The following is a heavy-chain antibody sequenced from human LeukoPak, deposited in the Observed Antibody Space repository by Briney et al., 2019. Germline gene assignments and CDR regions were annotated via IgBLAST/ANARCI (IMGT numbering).Heavy chain of an antibody. CDR2: ISAYNGNT. CDR1: GYTFSNYG. J-gene: IGHJ4*02. Sequence: GASVKVSCKPSGYTFSNYGITWVRQAPGQGLEWMGWISAYNGNTNYAQKLQGRVTMTTDTSTSTAYMELRSLRSDDTAVYYCARDLPLAGIAVAGMKGFDYWGQGTLVTVSS. D-gene: IGHD6-19*01. V-gene: IGHV1-18*01. CDR3: ARDLPLAGIAVAGMKGFDY.